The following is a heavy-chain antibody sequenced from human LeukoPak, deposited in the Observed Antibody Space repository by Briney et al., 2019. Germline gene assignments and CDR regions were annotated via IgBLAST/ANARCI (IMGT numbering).Heavy chain of an antibody. Sequence: PGGSLRLSCAASGFTFSSYSTNWVRQAPGKGLEWVSYISSSSSTIYYADSVKGRFTISRDNAKNSLYLQMNSLRDEDTAVYYCARERDTAMVDYFDYWGQGTLVTVSS. CDR2: ISSSSSTI. V-gene: IGHV3-48*02. CDR3: ARERDTAMVDYFDY. J-gene: IGHJ4*02. D-gene: IGHD5-18*01. CDR1: GFTFSSYS.